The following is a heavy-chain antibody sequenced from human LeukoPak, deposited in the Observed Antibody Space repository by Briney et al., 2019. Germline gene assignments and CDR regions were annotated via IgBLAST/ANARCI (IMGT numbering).Heavy chain of an antibody. J-gene: IGHJ4*02. Sequence: GGSLRLSCAAPGFTFSNYAMSWVRQAPGKGLEWVSSITGSGGSTYYADSVKGRFTISRDNSKNTLYLQMSSLRAEDTAVYYCAKDKGDFWSGHHYWGQGTLVTVSS. CDR2: ITGSGGST. D-gene: IGHD3-3*01. CDR3: AKDKGDFWSGHHY. CDR1: GFTFSNYA. V-gene: IGHV3-23*01.